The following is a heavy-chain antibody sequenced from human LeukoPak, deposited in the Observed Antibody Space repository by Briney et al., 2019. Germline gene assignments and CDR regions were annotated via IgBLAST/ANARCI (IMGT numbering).Heavy chain of an antibody. CDR1: GGSVSSGSYY. CDR3: ARSRDSSGYYVNEFDY. CDR2: IYYSGST. J-gene: IGHJ4*02. Sequence: SETLSLTCTVSGGSVSSGSYYWGWIRQPPGKGLEWIGNIYYSGSTYYNPSLKSRVTISVDTSKNQFSLKLSSVTAADTAVYYCARSRDSSGYYVNEFDYWGQGTLVTVSS. D-gene: IGHD3-22*01. V-gene: IGHV4-39*07.